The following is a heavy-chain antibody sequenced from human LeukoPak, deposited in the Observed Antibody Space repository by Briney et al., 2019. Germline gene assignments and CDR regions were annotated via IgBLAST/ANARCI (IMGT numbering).Heavy chain of an antibody. D-gene: IGHD1-26*01. J-gene: IGHJ3*01. V-gene: IGHV4-59*13. Sequence: PSETLSLTCTVPGGSISSYYWTWIRQPPGKGLEWIGDIYITGSTNYNPYLKRRVTMSVDTSKNQFSLRLSSVTAADTAVYYCARVRIGETSYDASDVWGLGTMVTVSS. CDR2: IYITGST. CDR3: ARVRIGETSYDASDV. CDR1: GGSISSYY.